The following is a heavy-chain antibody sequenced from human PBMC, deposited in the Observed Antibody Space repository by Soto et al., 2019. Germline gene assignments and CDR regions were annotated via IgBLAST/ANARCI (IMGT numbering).Heavy chain of an antibody. CDR2: ISYDGSNK. Sequence: RGSLRLSCAASGFTFSSYAMHWVRQAPGKGLEWVAVISYDGSNKYYADSVKGRFTISRDNSKNTLYLQMNSLRAEDTAVYYCASDDFKYGWYYYYGMDVWGQXSTVTVSS. D-gene: IGHD2-8*02. CDR1: GFTFSSYA. J-gene: IGHJ6*02. V-gene: IGHV3-30-3*01. CDR3: ASDDFKYGWYYYYGMDV.